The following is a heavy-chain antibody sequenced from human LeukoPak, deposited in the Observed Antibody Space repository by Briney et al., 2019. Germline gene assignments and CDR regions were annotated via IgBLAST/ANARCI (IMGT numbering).Heavy chain of an antibody. Sequence: SETLSLTCAVYGGSFSGYYWSWIRQPPGKGLEWIGEINHSGSTYYNPSLKSRVTISVDTSKNQFSLKLSSVTAADTAVYYCARQDCSSTSCHHRPDYWGQGTLVTVSS. CDR1: GGSFSGYY. J-gene: IGHJ4*02. D-gene: IGHD2-2*01. CDR3: ARQDCSSTSCHHRPDY. CDR2: INHSGST. V-gene: IGHV4-34*01.